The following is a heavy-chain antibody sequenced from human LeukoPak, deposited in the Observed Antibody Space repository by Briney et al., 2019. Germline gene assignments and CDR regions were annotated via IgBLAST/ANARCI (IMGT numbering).Heavy chain of an antibody. CDR1: GYDFSSKW. J-gene: IGHJ5*02. Sequence: GDSLKISCKTSGYDFSSKWIGWVRQMPGKGLEWMGIIYPTDSITKYSPSFQGHVTMSVDTSVNTAYLQWTSLKASDTAIYYCARLAPDYADYWFDPWGQGTLVTVSS. CDR2: IYPTDSIT. CDR3: ARLAPDYADYWFDP. V-gene: IGHV5-51*01. D-gene: IGHD4-17*01.